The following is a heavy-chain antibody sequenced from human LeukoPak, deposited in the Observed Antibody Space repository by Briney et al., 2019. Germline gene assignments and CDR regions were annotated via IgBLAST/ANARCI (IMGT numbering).Heavy chain of an antibody. CDR3: AVRSSGGSEDWFDP. Sequence: SVKDSCKAPGGTLISYVISWGRQAPGQGLEWMGGIIPIFGTANYAQKFQGRVTITADASTSTAYMELSSLRSEDTAVYYCAVRSSGGSEDWFDPWGQGTLVTVSS. D-gene: IGHD1-26*01. J-gene: IGHJ5*02. CDR1: GGTLISYV. V-gene: IGHV1-69*13. CDR2: IIPIFGTA.